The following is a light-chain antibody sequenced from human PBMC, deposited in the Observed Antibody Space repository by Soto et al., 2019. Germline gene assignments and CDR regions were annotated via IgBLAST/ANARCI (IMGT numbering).Light chain of an antibody. J-gene: IGKJ4*01. CDR3: QQYDKLPIT. CDR2: VVF. Sequence: DIQMTQSASSLPASVGDTVTISCQAIQDIINYLNCFKQKPGKAPKLLIYVVFNVKTGVPSRFSGLGFGTVFIFFFSNLQPEDFATYYCQQYDKLPITFGGGTKVDIK. V-gene: IGKV1-33*01. CDR1: QDIINY.